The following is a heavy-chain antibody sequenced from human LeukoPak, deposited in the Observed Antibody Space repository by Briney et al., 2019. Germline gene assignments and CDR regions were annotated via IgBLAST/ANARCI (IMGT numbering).Heavy chain of an antibody. Sequence: PGGSLRLSCAASGFTFSSYEMNWVRQAPGKGLEWISYISSGGGGSTTYYADSVRGRFTISRDNAKNSLYLQMNSLRAEDTAVYYCARFCSGGACYRVFDYSGQGTLVTVSS. CDR1: GFTFSSYE. CDR2: ISSGGGGSTT. D-gene: IGHD2-15*01. J-gene: IGHJ4*02. V-gene: IGHV3-48*03. CDR3: ARFCSGGACYRVFDY.